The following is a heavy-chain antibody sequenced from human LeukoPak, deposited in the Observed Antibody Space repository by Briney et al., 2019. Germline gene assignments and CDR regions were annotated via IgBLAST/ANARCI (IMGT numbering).Heavy chain of an antibody. D-gene: IGHD3-10*01. V-gene: IGHV3-21*01. CDR3: ARDSRGLNDAFDI. J-gene: IGHJ3*02. CDR1: GFTFSNYA. Sequence: PGGSLRLSCAASGFTFSNYAMSWVRQAPGKGLERVSSISSSSSYIYYADSVKGRFTISRDNAKNSLYLQMNSLRAEDTAVYYCARDSRGLNDAFDIWGQGTMVTVSP. CDR2: ISSSSSYI.